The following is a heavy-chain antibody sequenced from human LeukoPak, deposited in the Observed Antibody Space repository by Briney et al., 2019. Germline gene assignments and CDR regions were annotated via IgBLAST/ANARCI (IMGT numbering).Heavy chain of an antibody. J-gene: IGHJ4*02. V-gene: IGHV4-39*07. Sequence: SETLSLTCTVSGGSISSSSYYWGWIRQPPGKGLEWIGSIYYSGSTYYNPSLKSRVTISVDTSKNQFSLKLSSVTAADTAVYYCARAKVVATTLDYWGQGTLVTVSS. CDR3: ARAKVVATTLDY. CDR1: GGSISSSSYY. D-gene: IGHD5-12*01. CDR2: IYYSGST.